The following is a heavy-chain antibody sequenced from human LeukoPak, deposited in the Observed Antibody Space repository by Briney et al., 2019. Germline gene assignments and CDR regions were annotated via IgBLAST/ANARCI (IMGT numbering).Heavy chain of an antibody. Sequence: WASVKLSCKASGGTFSSYAISWVRQAPGQGLEWMGRIIPILGIANYAQKFQGRVTITADKSTSTAYMELSSLRSEDTAVYYCARERITGPQPFDYWGQGTLVTVSS. J-gene: IGHJ4*02. D-gene: IGHD2-2*01. CDR2: IIPILGIA. CDR1: GGTFSSYA. CDR3: ARERITGPQPFDY. V-gene: IGHV1-69*04.